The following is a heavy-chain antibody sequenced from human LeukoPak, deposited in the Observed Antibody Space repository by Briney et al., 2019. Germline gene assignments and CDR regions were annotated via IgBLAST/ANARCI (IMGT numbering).Heavy chain of an antibody. CDR1: GFTLSNHW. V-gene: IGHV3-7*03. CDR3: ARNNGMDV. CDR2: VNRDGSET. Sequence: GGSLRLSCAASGFTLSNHWMTWVRQVPGRGPEWVANVNRDGSETYYLDSVKGRFTISKDNAKNSLYLQMNSLRAEDTALYHCARNNGMDVWGQGTTVTVSS. J-gene: IGHJ6*02.